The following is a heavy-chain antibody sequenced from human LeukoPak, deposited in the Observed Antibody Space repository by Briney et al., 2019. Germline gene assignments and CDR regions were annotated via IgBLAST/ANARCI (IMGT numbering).Heavy chain of an antibody. Sequence: ASVKVSCKASGYTFTSYDINWVRQATGQGLEWMGWMNPNSGNTGYAQKFQGRVTITADESTSTAYMELSSLRSEDTAVYYCARFCSSTSCYPYYYGLDVWGQGTRVTVSS. J-gene: IGHJ6*02. D-gene: IGHD2-2*01. CDR1: GYTFTSYD. CDR3: ARFCSSTSCYPYYYGLDV. CDR2: MNPNSGNT. V-gene: IGHV1-8*01.